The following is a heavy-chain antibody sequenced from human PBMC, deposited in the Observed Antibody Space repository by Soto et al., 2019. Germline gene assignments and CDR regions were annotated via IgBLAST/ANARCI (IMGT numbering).Heavy chain of an antibody. D-gene: IGHD6-6*01. Sequence: QVQLQESGPGLVKPSQTLSLTCTVSGGSISSGGYYWTWIRQHPGKGLEWIGYNYYSGITYYNPSLKRRVTTTLDTSKNHFSLQLSSGTAADTAVYYCARGASIAGLYYGMDVWGQGTTVTVSS. V-gene: IGHV4-31*03. CDR3: ARGASIAGLYYGMDV. J-gene: IGHJ6*02. CDR2: NYYSGIT. CDR1: GGSISSGGYY.